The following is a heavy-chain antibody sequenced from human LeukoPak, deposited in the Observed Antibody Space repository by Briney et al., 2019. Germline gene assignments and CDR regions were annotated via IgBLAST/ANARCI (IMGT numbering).Heavy chain of an antibody. J-gene: IGHJ4*02. Sequence: SGGSLRLSCAASGFTFNNPWMGWVRQAPGKGLEWLGRIKSKTDGGTPDYAAPVKGRFTISRDDSKNTLYLQMNSLKTEDTAVYYCTTEGGWSFYFDNWGQGTVVTVSS. V-gene: IGHV3-15*01. D-gene: IGHD2-15*01. CDR2: IKSKTDGGTP. CDR3: TTEGGWSFYFDN. CDR1: GFTFNNPW.